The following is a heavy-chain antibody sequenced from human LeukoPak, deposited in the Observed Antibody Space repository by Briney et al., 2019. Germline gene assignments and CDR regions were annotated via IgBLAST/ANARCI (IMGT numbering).Heavy chain of an antibody. J-gene: IGHJ5*02. Sequence: PSETLSLTCTVSGGSISSYYWSWIRQPPGKGLEWIGYIYYSGSTNYNPSLKSRVTISVDTSKNQFSLKLSSVTAADTPVYYCARHGFTNYDILTGYYTLPWWFDPWGQGTLVTVSS. D-gene: IGHD3-9*01. CDR2: IYYSGST. CDR3: ARHGFTNYDILTGYYTLPWWFDP. CDR1: GGSISSYY. V-gene: IGHV4-59*08.